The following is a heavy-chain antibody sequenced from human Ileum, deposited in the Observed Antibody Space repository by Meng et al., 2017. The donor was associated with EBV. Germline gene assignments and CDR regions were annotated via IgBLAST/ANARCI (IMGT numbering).Heavy chain of an antibody. V-gene: IGHV1-18*01. CDR2: ISADSGNT. J-gene: IGHJ2*01. Sequence: ARLGKSGAEVSNPGAPWKAACKDFGYTFDNYGIGWVRQAHGQGLEWMGRISADSGNTNYPQKFQGRVTMNTDTSTRTAYMEVRRLRSDDTAVYYCARGVTTVLYWFFDLWGRGTLVTVSS. CDR3: ARGVTTVLYWFFDL. D-gene: IGHD4-11*01. CDR1: GYTFDNYG.